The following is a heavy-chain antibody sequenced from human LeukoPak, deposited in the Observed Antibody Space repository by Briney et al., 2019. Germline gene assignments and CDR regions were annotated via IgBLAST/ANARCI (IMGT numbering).Heavy chain of an antibody. CDR2: ISSSSSYI. CDR3: GYFYDSSAYDY. CDR1: GFTFSSYS. Sequence: PGGSLRLSCAASGFTFSSYSMNWVRQAPGKGLEWVSSISSSSSYIYYADSVKGRFTISRDNSKNTLYLQMNSLRADDTAVYYCGYFYDSSAYDYWAQGTLVTVSS. D-gene: IGHD3-22*01. J-gene: IGHJ4*02. V-gene: IGHV3-21*04.